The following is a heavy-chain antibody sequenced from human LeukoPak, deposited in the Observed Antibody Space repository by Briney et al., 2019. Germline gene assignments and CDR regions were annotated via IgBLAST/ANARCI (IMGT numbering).Heavy chain of an antibody. Sequence: KTSETLSLTCTVSGGSISTYYWSWIRQPPGKGLEWIGYIYYSGNTNYNPSLKSRVTISVDTSKNQFSLKLSSVTAADTAVYYCARVFRGGGGGRPDYWGQGTLVTVSS. V-gene: IGHV4-59*01. D-gene: IGHD2-21*01. CDR3: ARVFRGGGGGRPDY. J-gene: IGHJ4*02. CDR2: IYYSGNT. CDR1: GGSISTYY.